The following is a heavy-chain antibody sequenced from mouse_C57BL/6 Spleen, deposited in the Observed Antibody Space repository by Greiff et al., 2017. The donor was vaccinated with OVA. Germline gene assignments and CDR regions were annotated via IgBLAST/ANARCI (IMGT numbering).Heavy chain of an antibody. CDR1: GFSITSGYY. V-gene: IGHV3-6*01. CDR3: ARGIYYEYDGDAMDY. Sequence: EVQLVESGPGLVQPSQSLSLTCSVTGFSITSGYYWNWRRPDPGNELEWLGYISNDGSNNYNPSLKYRICIISDTSNNQYFLKLNSVNTEDTATNDCARGIYYEYDGDAMDYWGQGTSVTVSS. J-gene: IGHJ4*01. D-gene: IGHD2-4*01. CDR2: ISNDGSN.